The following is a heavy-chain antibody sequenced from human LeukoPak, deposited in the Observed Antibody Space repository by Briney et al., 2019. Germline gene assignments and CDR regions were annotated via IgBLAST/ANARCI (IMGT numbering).Heavy chain of an antibody. CDR1: GFTFSSYG. J-gene: IGHJ3*02. CDR2: IWYDGSNK. D-gene: IGHD3-10*01. CDR3: ARDSGSHGLPDAFDI. V-gene: IGHV3-33*01. Sequence: GRSLRLSCAASGFTFSSYGMHWVRQAPGKGLEWVAVIWYDGSNKYYADSVKGRFTISRDNSKNTLYLQMNSLRAEDTAVYYCARDSGSHGLPDAFDIWGQGTMVTVSS.